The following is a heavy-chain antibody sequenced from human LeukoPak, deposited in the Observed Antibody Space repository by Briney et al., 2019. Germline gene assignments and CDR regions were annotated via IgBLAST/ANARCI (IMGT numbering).Heavy chain of an antibody. CDR3: ARGRTGYCSGGSCYRFDP. CDR1: GGSFSGYY. J-gene: IGHJ5*02. D-gene: IGHD2-15*01. V-gene: IGHV4-34*01. Sequence: SETLSLTCAVYGGSFSGYYWSWIRQPPGKGLEWIGEINHSGSTNYNPSPKSRVTISVDTSKNQFSLKLSSVTAADTAVYYCARGRTGYCSGGSCYRFDPWGQGTLVTVSS. CDR2: INHSGST.